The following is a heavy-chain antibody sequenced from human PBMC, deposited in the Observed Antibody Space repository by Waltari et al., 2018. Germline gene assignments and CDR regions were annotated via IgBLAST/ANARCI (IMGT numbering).Heavy chain of an antibody. CDR1: GGSISSSSYY. D-gene: IGHD6-13*01. CDR3: ARDERQIAAAGIDY. V-gene: IGHV4-39*07. CDR2: IYYSAST. Sequence: QLQLQESGPGLVKTSETLSLTCTVSGGSISSSSYYWGWIRQPPGKGLEWIGSIYYSASTYSNPSLKSRVTISLDTSKNQFSLKLSSVTAADTAVYYCARDERQIAAAGIDYWGQGTLVTVSS. J-gene: IGHJ4*02.